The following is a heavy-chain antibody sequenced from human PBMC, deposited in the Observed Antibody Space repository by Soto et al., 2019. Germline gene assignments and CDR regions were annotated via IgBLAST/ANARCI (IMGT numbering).Heavy chain of an antibody. J-gene: IGHJ4*02. CDR3: ARAAGLGAVAADY. V-gene: IGHV4-30-2*01. CDR2: IYHSGST. Sequence: QLQLQESGSGLVKPSQTLSLTCAVSGGSISSGGYSWSWIRQPPGKGLEWIGYIYHSGSTYYTPSLNSGVIISVGRSKNQSARKLSSVTAAATAVYYCARAAGLGAVAADYWGQGTLVTVSS. CDR1: GGSISSGGYS. D-gene: IGHD6-19*01.